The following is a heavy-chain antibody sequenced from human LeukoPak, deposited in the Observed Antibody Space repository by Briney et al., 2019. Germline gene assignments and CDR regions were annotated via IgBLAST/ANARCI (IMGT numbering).Heavy chain of an antibody. D-gene: IGHD2-2*01. CDR1: GLTFTDFW. CDR3: SGRGSSRSPRAY. V-gene: IGHV3-7*03. CDR2: IKPDGSER. Sequence: GGSLRLSCAASGLTFTDFWMNWVRLAPGRGLEWLANIKPDGSERYYVDSVKGRFAISRDNAKNEVYLEMNSVRAEDTGVYYCSGRGSSRSPRAYWGQGTLVSVSS. J-gene: IGHJ4*02.